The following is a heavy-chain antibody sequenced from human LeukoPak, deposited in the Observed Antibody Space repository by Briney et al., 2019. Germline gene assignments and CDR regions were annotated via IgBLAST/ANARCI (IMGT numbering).Heavy chain of an antibody. CDR2: IYYSGST. J-gene: IGHJ6*02. CDR3: ARVSRTTVTTSDYYYYYYGMDV. D-gene: IGHD4-17*01. V-gene: IGHV4-59*01. Sequence: SETLSLTCTVSGGSISSYYWSWIRQPPGKGLEWIGYIYYSGSTNYNPSLKSRVTISVDTSKNQSSLKLSSVAAADTAVYYCARVSRTTVTTSDYYYYYYGMDVWGQGTTVTVSS. CDR1: GGSISSYY.